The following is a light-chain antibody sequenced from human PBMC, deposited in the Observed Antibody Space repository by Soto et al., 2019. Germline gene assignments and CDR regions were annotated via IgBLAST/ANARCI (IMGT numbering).Light chain of an antibody. Sequence: QSALTQPASVSGSPGQSITISCTGTSSDVGGYNYVSWYQQHPGKAPKLMIYEVSNRPSGVSNRFSGSKSGNTASLTISGLQAEDEADYYCSSYTSSSTPSLFGTGTKVTVL. CDR3: SSYTSSSTPSL. CDR2: EVS. J-gene: IGLJ1*01. V-gene: IGLV2-14*01. CDR1: SSDVGGYNY.